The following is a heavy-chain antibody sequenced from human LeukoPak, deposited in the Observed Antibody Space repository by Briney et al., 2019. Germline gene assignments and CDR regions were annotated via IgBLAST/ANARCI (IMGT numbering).Heavy chain of an antibody. J-gene: IGHJ4*02. CDR2: INQGGSET. Sequence: GGSLRLSCAASGFTFSTYWMTWVRQAPGRGLEWVANINQGGSETYYVDSVKGRFTISRDNAKNSLYLQMNSLRAEDTAVYYCARGGLYHYSGTSGDYWGQGTLVTVSS. V-gene: IGHV3-7*01. CDR1: GFTFSTYW. D-gene: IGHD1-26*01. CDR3: ARGGLYHYSGTSGDY.